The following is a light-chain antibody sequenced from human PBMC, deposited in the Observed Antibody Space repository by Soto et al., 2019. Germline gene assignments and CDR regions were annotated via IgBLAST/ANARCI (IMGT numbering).Light chain of an antibody. CDR1: QSVSSEK. V-gene: IGKV3-20*01. J-gene: IGKJ4*01. CDR2: GAS. Sequence: EIVLTQSPGTLSLSPGERASLSCRASQSVSSEKLAWYQQKPGQAPRLLIFGASGRATGIPERFSGSGSGTDFSLTISRLEPEDSAVYYCQQYGSSLLTFGGGTKVVIK. CDR3: QQYGSSLLT.